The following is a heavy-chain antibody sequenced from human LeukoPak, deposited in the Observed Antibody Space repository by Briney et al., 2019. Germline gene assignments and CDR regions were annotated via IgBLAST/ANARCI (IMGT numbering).Heavy chain of an antibody. CDR3: AKLLRYCSSGNCYKAFDL. CDR2: MNPNGGGT. D-gene: IGHD2-15*01. J-gene: IGHJ3*01. Sequence: GASVKVSCKASGYTFTGYYMHWVRQAPGQGLEWMGWMNPNGGGTNYAQKFHGRVTMTRDTSISTAYMELSRLTSDDTALYYCAKLLRYCSSGNCYKAFDLWGQGTMVTVSS. V-gene: IGHV1-2*02. CDR1: GYTFTGYY.